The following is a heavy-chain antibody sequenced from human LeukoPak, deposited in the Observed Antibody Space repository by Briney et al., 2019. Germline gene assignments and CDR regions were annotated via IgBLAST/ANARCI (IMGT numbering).Heavy chain of an antibody. CDR1: GYTFTGYY. CDR3: ARVGPLTGTTDWFDP. D-gene: IGHD1-7*01. V-gene: IGHV1-2*02. Sequence: ASVKVSCKASGYTFTGYYMHWVRQAPGQGLEWMGWINPNSGGTNYAQKFQGRVTMTRDTSISTAYMELSRLRSDDTAVYYCARVGPLTGTTDWFDPWGQGTLVTVSS. CDR2: INPNSGGT. J-gene: IGHJ5*02.